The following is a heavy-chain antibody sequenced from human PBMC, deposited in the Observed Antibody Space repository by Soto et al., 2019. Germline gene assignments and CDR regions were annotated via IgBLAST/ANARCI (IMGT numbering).Heavy chain of an antibody. CDR1: GGSISSSSYY. CDR2: IYYSGST. V-gene: IGHV4-39*01. D-gene: IGHD4-17*01. CDR3: ARQGFGYGDYVVDAFDI. J-gene: IGHJ3*02. Sequence: QLQLQESGPGLVKPSETLSLTCTVSGGSISSSSYYWGWIRQPPGKGLEWIGSIYYSGSTYYNPSLKSRVTISVDTSKNQFSLKLSSVTAADTAVYYCARQGFGYGDYVVDAFDIWGQGTMVTVSS.